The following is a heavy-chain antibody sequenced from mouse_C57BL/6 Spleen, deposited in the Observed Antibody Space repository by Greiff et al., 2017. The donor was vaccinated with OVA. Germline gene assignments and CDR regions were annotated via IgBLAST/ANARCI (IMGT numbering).Heavy chain of an antibody. CDR1: GYTFTSYW. CDR2: IYPGNSDT. CDR3: ARITTAREYYAMDY. D-gene: IGHD1-2*01. Sequence: VQLQQSGTVLARPGASVKMSCKTSGYTFTSYWMHWVKQRPGQGLEWIGAIYPGNSDTSYNQKFKGKAKLTAVTSASTAYMELSSLTNEDSAVYYCARITTAREYYAMDYWGQGTSVTVSS. J-gene: IGHJ4*01. V-gene: IGHV1-5*01.